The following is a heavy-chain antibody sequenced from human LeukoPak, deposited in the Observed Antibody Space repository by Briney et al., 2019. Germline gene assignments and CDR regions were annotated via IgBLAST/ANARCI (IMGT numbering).Heavy chain of an antibody. CDR1: GGSFSGYY. V-gene: IGHV4-34*01. Sequence: SETLSLTCAVYGGSFSGYYWSWIRQPPGKGLEWIEEINHSGSTNYNPSLKSRVTISVDTSKNQFSLKLSSVTAADTAVYYCARGHGMDVWGQGTTVTVSS. CDR3: ARGHGMDV. J-gene: IGHJ6*02. CDR2: INHSGST.